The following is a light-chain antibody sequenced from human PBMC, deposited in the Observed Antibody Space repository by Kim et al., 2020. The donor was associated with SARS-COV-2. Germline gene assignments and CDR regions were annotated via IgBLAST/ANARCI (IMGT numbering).Light chain of an antibody. V-gene: IGLV3-19*01. CDR1: SLRSYY. J-gene: IGLJ3*02. Sequence: AWGQTVRITCQGDSLRSYYASWYQQKPGQAPVLVIYGKSNRPSGIPDRFSGSSSGNTASLTITGAQAEDEADYYCNSRDSSGNHLVFGGGTQLTVL. CDR2: GKS. CDR3: NSRDSSGNHLV.